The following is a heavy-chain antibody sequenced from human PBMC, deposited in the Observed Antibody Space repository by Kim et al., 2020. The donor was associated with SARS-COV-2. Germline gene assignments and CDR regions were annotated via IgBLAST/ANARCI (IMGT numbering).Heavy chain of an antibody. J-gene: IGHJ4*02. CDR1: GGSISSISYY. CDR2: IYYSGST. D-gene: IGHD6-13*01. CDR3: ARVTTSYSSSWYETEIDY. V-gene: IGHV4-39*01. Sequence: SETLSLTCTVSGGSISSISYYWCWIRQPPGKGLEWIGSIYYSGSTFYNPSLKSRVTISVDTSKNQFSLKLSSVTAADTAVYYCARVTTSYSSSWYETEIDYWGQGTLVTVSS.